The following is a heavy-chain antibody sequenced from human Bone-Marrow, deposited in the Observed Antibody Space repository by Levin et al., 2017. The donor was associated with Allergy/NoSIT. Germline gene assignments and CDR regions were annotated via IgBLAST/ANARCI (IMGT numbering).Heavy chain of an antibody. CDR2: IYAGDSDT. D-gene: IGHD3-3*01. J-gene: IGHJ4*02. Sequence: GESLKISCKGSEYIFTSYWIAWVRQMPGKGLECMGIIYAGDSDTRYSPSFQGQVTISADKSITTAYLQWSTLKASDTAMYYCATLVDYMGLEGHINYWGQGTLVTVSS. CDR3: ATLVDYMGLEGHINY. V-gene: IGHV5-51*01. CDR1: EYIFTSYW.